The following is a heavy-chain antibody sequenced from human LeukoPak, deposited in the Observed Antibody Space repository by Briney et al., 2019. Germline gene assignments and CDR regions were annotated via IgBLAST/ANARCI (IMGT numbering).Heavy chain of an antibody. CDR1: GGSISSSCCY. V-gene: IGHV4-39*01. Sequence: SETLSLTCTVSGGSISSSCCYGRWIRQPPGTGLEWIGTIYSSGTPYYNPSLKSRVTISVDTSKNQFSLKLTSVTAADTAVFYCARHPAYRPFDYWGHGALVTVSS. J-gene: IGHJ4*01. CDR3: ARHPAYRPFDY. D-gene: IGHD3-16*02. CDR2: IYSSGTP.